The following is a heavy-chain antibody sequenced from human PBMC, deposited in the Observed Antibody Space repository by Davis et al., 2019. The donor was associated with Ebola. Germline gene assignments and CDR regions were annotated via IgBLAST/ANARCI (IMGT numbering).Heavy chain of an antibody. CDR3: AKDGGQYYYYYYYMDV. V-gene: IGHV3-23*01. J-gene: IGHJ6*03. Sequence: PGGSLRLSCAASGFTFSSYAMSWVRQAPGKGLEWVSAISGSGGSTYYADSVKGRFTISRDNSKNTLYLQMNSLRAEDTAVYYCAKDGGQYYYYYYYMDVWGKGTTVTVSS. D-gene: IGHD2-15*01. CDR2: ISGSGGST. CDR1: GFTFSSYA.